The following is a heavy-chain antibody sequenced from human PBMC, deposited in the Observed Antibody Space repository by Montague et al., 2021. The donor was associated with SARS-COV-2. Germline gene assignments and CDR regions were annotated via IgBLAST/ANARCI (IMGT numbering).Heavy chain of an antibody. CDR3: ARRGYSYYYYGMDV. Sequence: SETLSLTCAVYGGSFSGYYWSWIRQPPGKGLEWIGEINHSGNTNXXPSLKSRVTISVDTSKNQFSLKLSSVTAAGTAVYYCARRGYSYYYYGMDVWGQGTTVTVSS. D-gene: IGHD5-24*01. CDR1: GGSFSGYY. V-gene: IGHV4-34*01. J-gene: IGHJ6*02. CDR2: INHSGNT.